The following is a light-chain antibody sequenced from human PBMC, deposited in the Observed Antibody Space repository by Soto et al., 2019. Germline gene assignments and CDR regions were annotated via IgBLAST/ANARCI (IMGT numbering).Light chain of an antibody. J-gene: IGKJ2*01. CDR3: QQYDSWPPYT. CDR1: QSVSIN. V-gene: IGKV3-15*01. Sequence: EIVMTQSPATLSVSPGERATLSCRASQSVSINLAWYQQKPGQAPRLLIYAASTRASGVPARFSASGSGTDFTLTLSSLQSEDFAIYYCQQYDSWPPYTFGQGTKLDIQ. CDR2: AAS.